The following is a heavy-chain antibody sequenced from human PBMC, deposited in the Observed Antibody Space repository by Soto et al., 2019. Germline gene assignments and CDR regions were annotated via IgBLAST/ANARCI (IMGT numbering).Heavy chain of an antibody. V-gene: IGHV1-8*01. Sequence: ASVKVSCKASGYTFTSYDINWVRQATGQGLEWMGWMNPNSGKASYAQKFQGRVTMTTNASMSTAYMELSSLRSEDTAVYYCASFPHYCSGGSCQGSPGSFDIWGQGTMVTVSS. CDR2: MNPNSGKA. D-gene: IGHD2-15*01. CDR3: ASFPHYCSGGSCQGSPGSFDI. CDR1: GYTFTSYD. J-gene: IGHJ3*02.